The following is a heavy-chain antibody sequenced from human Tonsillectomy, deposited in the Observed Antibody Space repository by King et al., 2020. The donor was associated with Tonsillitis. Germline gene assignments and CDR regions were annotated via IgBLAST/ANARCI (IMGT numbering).Heavy chain of an antibody. Sequence: VQLVESGGGLVQPGGSLSLSCAPSGFTLSTYWMTWVRQAPGKGLEWVAHIKHDGSEKYYVHSVKGRFTISRDNAKHSLYLQINSLRAEDTAVYYCATSRAYSYAYWGQGTLVTVSS. CDR2: IKHDGSEK. J-gene: IGHJ4*02. CDR1: GFTLSTYW. V-gene: IGHV3-7*01. D-gene: IGHD5-18*01. CDR3: ATSRAYSYAY.